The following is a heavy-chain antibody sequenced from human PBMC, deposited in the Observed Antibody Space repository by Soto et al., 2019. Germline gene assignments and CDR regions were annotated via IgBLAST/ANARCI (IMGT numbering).Heavy chain of an antibody. CDR3: ARGLAPTGRERFDS. CDR1: AGSFSGYY. V-gene: IGHV4-34*01. D-gene: IGHD3-3*02. Sequence: SETLSLTCVVYAGSFSGYYWTWLRQPPGKGLEWIGEINHSGGTNYNPSLKSRVTLSADTSNNQFSLKLSSVTAADTGVYYCARGLAPTGRERFDSWGQGTLVTVSS. J-gene: IGHJ5*01. CDR2: INHSGGT.